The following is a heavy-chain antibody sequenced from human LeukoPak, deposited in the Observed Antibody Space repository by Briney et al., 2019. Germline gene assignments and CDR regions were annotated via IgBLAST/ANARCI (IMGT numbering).Heavy chain of an antibody. Sequence: SETLSLTCTVSGGSISSYYWSWIRQPPGKGLEWIGYIYYSGSTNYNPSLKSRVTISVDTSKNQFSLKLSSVTAADTAVYYCARHALRNSGPIGYWGQGTLVTVSS. J-gene: IGHJ4*02. V-gene: IGHV4-59*08. CDR3: ARHALRNSGPIGY. D-gene: IGHD5-12*01. CDR1: GGSISSYY. CDR2: IYYSGST.